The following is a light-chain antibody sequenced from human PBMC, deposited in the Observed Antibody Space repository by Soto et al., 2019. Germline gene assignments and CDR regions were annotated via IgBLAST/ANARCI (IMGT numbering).Light chain of an antibody. J-gene: IGKJ1*01. Sequence: EIVLTQSPGTLSLSPGERLTLSCRTSQSLSTRSLAWYQQKPGQAPSLLIYEASTRAPGTPDRFSGSGSGTDFTLTVSRLEPEDFAVYYCQQYGRSVGFGQGTKVEIE. CDR1: QSLSTRS. CDR2: EAS. CDR3: QQYGRSVG. V-gene: IGKV3-20*01.